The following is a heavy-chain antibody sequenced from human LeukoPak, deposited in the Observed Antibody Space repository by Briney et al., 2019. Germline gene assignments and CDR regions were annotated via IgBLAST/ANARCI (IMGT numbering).Heavy chain of an antibody. D-gene: IGHD3-22*01. J-gene: IGHJ4*02. CDR1: GFTFSSYA. Sequence: GGSLRLSCAASGFTFSSYAMSWVRQPPGKGLEGVSVIYSAGTTYYADFVKGRFTISRDNSKNTLYLQMNSLRAEDTAVYYCARGPDSSGYFSFWGQGTLVTVSS. V-gene: IGHV3-53*01. CDR2: IYSAGTT. CDR3: ARGPDSSGYFSF.